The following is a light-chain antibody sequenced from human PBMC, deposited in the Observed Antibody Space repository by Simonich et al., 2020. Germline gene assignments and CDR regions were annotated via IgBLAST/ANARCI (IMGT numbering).Light chain of an antibody. Sequence: QSALTQPVSVSVSPGQSITISCTGTSSDVGSYNLVSWYQQHPGKAPKLMIYEGSKRPSGVSNRFSGSKSGNTASLTISGLQAEDEADYYCCSYAGSSTWVFGGGTKLTVL. CDR3: CSYAGSSTWV. V-gene: IGLV2-23*01. CDR2: EGS. J-gene: IGLJ3*02. CDR1: SSDVGSYNL.